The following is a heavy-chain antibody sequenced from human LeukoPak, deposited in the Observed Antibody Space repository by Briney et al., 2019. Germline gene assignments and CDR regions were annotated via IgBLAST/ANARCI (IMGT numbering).Heavy chain of an antibody. V-gene: IGHV3-23*01. J-gene: IGHJ4*02. Sequence: GGSLRLSCAASGFTFSSSAMSWVRQAPGKGLEWVAAISDTGRLSYCADSVNGRFTISRDNSKNTLSLQMNSLRAADTAVYYCARERCSSTSCYSDYWGQGTLVTVSS. CDR2: ISDTGRLS. CDR3: ARERCSSTSCYSDY. CDR1: GFTFSSSA. D-gene: IGHD2-2*01.